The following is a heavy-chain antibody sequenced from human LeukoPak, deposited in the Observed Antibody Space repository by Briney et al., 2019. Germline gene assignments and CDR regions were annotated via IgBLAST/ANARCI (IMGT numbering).Heavy chain of an antibody. Sequence: PGGSLRLSCAASGFTFSSYGMSWVRQAPGKGLEWVSGIRAGGDNTYYADSVKGRFTISRDNSKNTLYLQMNSLRAEDTAAYYCARVGQWDEDAFDIWGQGTMVTVSS. CDR3: ARVGQWDEDAFDI. CDR2: IRAGGDNT. J-gene: IGHJ3*02. V-gene: IGHV3-23*01. D-gene: IGHD1-26*01. CDR1: GFTFSSYG.